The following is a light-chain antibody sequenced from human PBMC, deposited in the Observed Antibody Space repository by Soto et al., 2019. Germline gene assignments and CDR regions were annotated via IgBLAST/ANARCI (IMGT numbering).Light chain of an antibody. V-gene: IGKV2-28*01. CDR3: ATSTDCYT. CDR2: LGS. Sequence: DIVMTQSPLSLPVTPGEPASISCRSSQSLLHSHGYNYLDWYLQKPGQSPQLLMYLGSNRASGVLDRFSGSGSGTNSTLEISRVEAEDVGVYATSTDCYTFGQGTKLEIK. CDR1: QSLLHSHGYNY. J-gene: IGKJ2*01.